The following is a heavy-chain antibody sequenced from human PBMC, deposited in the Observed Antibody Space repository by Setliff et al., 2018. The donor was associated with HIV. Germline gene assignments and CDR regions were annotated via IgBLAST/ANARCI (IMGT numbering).Heavy chain of an antibody. CDR3: ARDLAY. CDR2: IKEDGSEK. Sequence: PGGSLRLSCAASGFTFSSYWMSWVRQAPGKGLEWVANIKEDGSEKYYVDSVKGRFTISRDNAQNSLYPQMSSLKVEDTAVYYCARDLAYWGQGTLVTVSS. J-gene: IGHJ4*02. CDR1: GFTFSSYW. V-gene: IGHV3-7*03.